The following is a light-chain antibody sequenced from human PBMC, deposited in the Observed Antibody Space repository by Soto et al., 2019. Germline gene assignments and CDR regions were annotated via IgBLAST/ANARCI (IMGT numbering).Light chain of an antibody. CDR1: SSNIGSNT. CDR2: SNN. Sequence: QSVLTQPPSASGTPGQRVTVSCSGSSSNIGSNTVTWYQQLPGTAPKLLIYSNNQRPSGVPDRFSGSKSGTSASLAISGLQSEDEADYYCAAWDDSLNGSTVLGTGTKLTVL. J-gene: IGLJ1*01. CDR3: AAWDDSLNGSTV. V-gene: IGLV1-44*01.